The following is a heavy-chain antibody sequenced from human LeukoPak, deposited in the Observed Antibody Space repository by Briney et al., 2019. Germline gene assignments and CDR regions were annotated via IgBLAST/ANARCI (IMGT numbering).Heavy chain of an antibody. Sequence: GGSLRLSCVASGFSFSSFAMSWVRHAPGKGLEWVSGIDKIGDKAYNADSVKGRFTISRDNSRNTLYLQMNSLRPEDTAVYYCGGLAVDYWGQGTLVTVSS. D-gene: IGHD2-15*01. J-gene: IGHJ4*02. CDR2: IDKIGDKA. V-gene: IGHV3-23*01. CDR3: GGLAVDY. CDR1: GFSFSSFA.